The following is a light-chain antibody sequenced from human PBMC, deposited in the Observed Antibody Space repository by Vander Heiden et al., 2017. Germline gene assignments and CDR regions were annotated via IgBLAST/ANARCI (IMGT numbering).Light chain of an antibody. V-gene: IGKV4-1*01. Sequence: DIVMTHSPDSQAVSLVERATIHCQSSQSGFNRSNKNNYLAWFQKKPGQPPKLLIYWASTRESGVPDRFSDSGSGTDFTLTISALQPEDVAVYYCQQDFDTPWTFGQGTKVEIK. CDR2: WAS. CDR1: QSGFNRSNKNNY. J-gene: IGKJ1*01. CDR3: QQDFDTPWT.